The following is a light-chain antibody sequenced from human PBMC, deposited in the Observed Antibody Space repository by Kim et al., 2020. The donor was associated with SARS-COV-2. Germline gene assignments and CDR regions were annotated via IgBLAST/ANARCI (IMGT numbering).Light chain of an antibody. J-gene: IGLJ2*01. CDR2: GKD. CDR3: NSRDTSDNVV. CDR1: SLRSYY. Sequence: VALGQTVRITCQGDSLRSYYATWYQQKPGQAPILLIYGKDNRPSGIPDRFSGSSSGNTASLTITGAQAEDEADYYCNSRDTSDNVVFGGGTYLTVL. V-gene: IGLV3-19*01.